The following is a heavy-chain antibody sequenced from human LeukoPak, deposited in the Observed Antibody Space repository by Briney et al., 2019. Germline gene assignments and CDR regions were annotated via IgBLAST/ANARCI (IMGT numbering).Heavy chain of an antibody. Sequence: PSETLSLTCSVSGGSISSGGYSWSWIRQHPGKGLEWIGYIYYSGSTYYNPSLKSRVTISVDTSKNQFSLKLSSVTAADTAVYYWAREVWYSSSHYCVYWGQGTLVTVSS. V-gene: IGHV4-31*03. CDR2: IYYSGST. CDR1: GGSISSGGYS. D-gene: IGHD6-6*01. CDR3: AREVWYSSSHYCVY. J-gene: IGHJ4*02.